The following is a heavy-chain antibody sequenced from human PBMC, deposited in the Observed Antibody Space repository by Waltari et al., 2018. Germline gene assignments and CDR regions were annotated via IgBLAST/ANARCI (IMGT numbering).Heavy chain of an antibody. CDR3: ARDSELGAVFDI. Sequence: QVQLQQWGAGLLKPSETLSLSCTVYGGSFSGYYWTWLRQTPGKGLEWIGEISDSGATKDTPSRKSRVTISLETSKNQFALKLASVTAADTGMYYCARDSELGAVFDIWGQGTMVTVSS. CDR2: ISDSGAT. V-gene: IGHV4-34*01. J-gene: IGHJ3*02. CDR1: GGSFSGYY. D-gene: IGHD7-27*01.